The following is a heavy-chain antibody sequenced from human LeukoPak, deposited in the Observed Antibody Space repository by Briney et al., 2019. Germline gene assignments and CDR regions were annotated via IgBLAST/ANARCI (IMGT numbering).Heavy chain of an antibody. D-gene: IGHD6-13*01. CDR1: GFTFSSYA. CDR3: AKAKQLAASPGY. CDR2: ITGSGGTT. V-gene: IGHV3-23*01. Sequence: GSLRLSCATSGFTFSSYAMSWVRQAPGKGLEWVSAITGSGGTTPYADSVKGRFTISRDNSKNTLYLQMNSLRAEDTAVYYCAKAKQLAASPGYWGQGTLVTVSS. J-gene: IGHJ4*02.